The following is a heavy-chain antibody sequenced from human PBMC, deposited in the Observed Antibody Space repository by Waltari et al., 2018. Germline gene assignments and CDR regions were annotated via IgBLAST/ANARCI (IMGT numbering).Heavy chain of an antibody. V-gene: IGHV3-21*01. D-gene: IGHD3-16*01. CDR2: ISASTSYI. CDR3: AKDNFGMDV. Sequence: EPHLVESGGGLVKPGWSLILSCEASGFMFSAYSMNWVRQAPGKGLEWVSSISASTSYIYYAASVEGRFTISRDNARNSLFLQMNSLRAEDTAVYYYAKDNFGMDVWGQGTTVTVS. CDR1: GFMFSAYS. J-gene: IGHJ6*02.